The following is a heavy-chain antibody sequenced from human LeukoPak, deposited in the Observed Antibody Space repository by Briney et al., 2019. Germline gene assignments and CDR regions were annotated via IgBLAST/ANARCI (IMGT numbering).Heavy chain of an antibody. CDR1: GFTFSNYW. CDR2: ISYDGSNK. V-gene: IGHV3-30-3*01. CDR3: AAIYYGSGSYHY. J-gene: IGHJ4*02. Sequence: GGSLRLSCVASGFTFSNYWMTWVRQAPGKGLEWVAVISYDGSNKYYADSVKGRFTISRDNSKNTLYLQMNSLRAEDTAVYYCAAIYYGSGSYHYWGQGTLVTVSS. D-gene: IGHD3-10*01.